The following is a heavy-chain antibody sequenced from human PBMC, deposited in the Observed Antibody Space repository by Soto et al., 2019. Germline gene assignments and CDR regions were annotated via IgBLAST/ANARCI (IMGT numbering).Heavy chain of an antibody. CDR3: ARWDSSGWQGVYYGMDV. D-gene: IGHD6-19*01. CDR1: GDSVSSNSAA. V-gene: IGHV6-1*01. J-gene: IGHJ6*02. Sequence: SQTLSLTCAISGDSVSSNSAAWNWIRQSPSRGLEWLGRTYYRSKWYNDYAVSVKSRITTNPDTSKNQFSLQLNSVTPEDTAVYYCARWDSSGWQGVYYGMDVWGQGTTVTVSS. CDR2: TYYRSKWYN.